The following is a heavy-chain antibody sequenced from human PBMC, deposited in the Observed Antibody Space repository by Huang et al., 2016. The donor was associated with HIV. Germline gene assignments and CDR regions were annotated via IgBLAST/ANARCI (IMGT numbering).Heavy chain of an antibody. CDR3: AKGGAGGTIRYFQH. D-gene: IGHD6-13*01. V-gene: IGHV3-23*01. Sequence: EVQLLESGGGLVQPGGSLRLSCAASGFTFSSSSMRWVRQAPGKGLEWVSTIGGSGYTTYHADSVKGRFAVSRDNSKNTLYLQMNSLRAEDTAVYYCAKGGAGGTIRYFQHWGQGTLVTVSS. J-gene: IGHJ1*01. CDR2: IGGSGYTT. CDR1: GFTFSSSS.